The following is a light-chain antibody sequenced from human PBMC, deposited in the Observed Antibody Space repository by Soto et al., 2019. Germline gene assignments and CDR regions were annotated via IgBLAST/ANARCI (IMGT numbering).Light chain of an antibody. CDR2: GAS. CDR1: QIVDIN. J-gene: IGKJ5*01. Sequence: RVLTQSPATLSVSPCERGTLSCRSSQIVDINLAWYQQKPGQAPRLLIYGASTRATGVPGRFSGSGSGTDFTLTISSLEPEDFAVYYCQQRNIWPPVTFGQGTRLENK. CDR3: QQRNIWPPVT. V-gene: IGKV3-15*01.